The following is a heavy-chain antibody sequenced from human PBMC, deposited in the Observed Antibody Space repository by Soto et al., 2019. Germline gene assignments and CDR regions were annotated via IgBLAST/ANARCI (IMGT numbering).Heavy chain of an antibody. Sequence: GGSLSLSCTASGFTFSNYYMSWIRQAPGKGLEWVSYSSNSGTYTRYADSVKGRFSISRDNAKNSLYLQISNLRGEDTATYYCARSGDNYNLLDYWGQGTPVTVSS. CDR2: SSNSGTYT. V-gene: IGHV3-11*06. CDR1: GFTFSNYY. J-gene: IGHJ4*02. CDR3: ARSGDNYNLLDY. D-gene: IGHD1-1*01.